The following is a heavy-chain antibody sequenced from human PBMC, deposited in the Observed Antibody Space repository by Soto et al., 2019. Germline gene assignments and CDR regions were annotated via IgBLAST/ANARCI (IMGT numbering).Heavy chain of an antibody. CDR2: IWHDGSKQ. V-gene: IGHV3-33*01. CDR1: GFTFSTYG. D-gene: IGHD5-18*01. J-gene: IGHJ6*02. CDR3: ARDLDTTMGYYYYYGMDV. Sequence: QVQVVESGGGVVQPGGSLRLSCAASGFTFSTYGMHWVRQAPGKGLEWVALIWHDGSKQSYADSVRGRFTISRDNSKNTHYLQMNSLRAEDTAVYYCARDLDTTMGYYYYYGMDVWGQGTTVTVSS.